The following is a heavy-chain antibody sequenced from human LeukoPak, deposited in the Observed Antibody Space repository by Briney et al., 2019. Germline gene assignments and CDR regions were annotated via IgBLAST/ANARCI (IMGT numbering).Heavy chain of an antibody. Sequence: SVKVSCKASGGTFISYAISWVRQAPGQGLEWMGGIIPIFGTANYAQKFQGRVTITTDESTSTAYMELSSLRSEDTAVYYCARSRKSSGWYYYYYMDVWGKGTTVTVSS. D-gene: IGHD2-15*01. V-gene: IGHV1-69*05. J-gene: IGHJ6*03. CDR3: ARSRKSSGWYYYYYMDV. CDR1: GGTFISYA. CDR2: IIPIFGTA.